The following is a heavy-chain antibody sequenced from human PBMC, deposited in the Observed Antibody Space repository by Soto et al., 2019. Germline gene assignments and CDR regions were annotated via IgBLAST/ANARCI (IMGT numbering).Heavy chain of an antibody. Sequence: SETLSLTCTVSGGSISSGGYYWSWIRQHPGKGLEWIGYIYYSGNTYYNPSLQSRVTISVDKSKNQFSLRLSSVTAADSAVYYCARLEGLATISYYYDFWGPGALVTVSS. CDR2: IYYSGNT. V-gene: IGHV4-31*03. CDR3: ARLEGLATISYYYDF. CDR1: GGSISSGGYY. J-gene: IGHJ4*02. D-gene: IGHD3-16*02.